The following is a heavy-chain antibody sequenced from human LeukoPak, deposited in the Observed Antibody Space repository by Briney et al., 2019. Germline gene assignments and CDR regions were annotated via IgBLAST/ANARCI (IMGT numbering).Heavy chain of an antibody. CDR3: ARDRDGYSQFDS. J-gene: IGHJ4*02. CDR1: GGSFSGYY. V-gene: IGHV4-31*11. CDR2: IYYTGST. Sequence: SETLSLTCAVYGGSFSGYYWSWIRQHPGKGLEWIGYIYYTGSTYYDPSLKSRVSISVDTSKNQFSLKLSSVTAADTAVYYCARDRDGYSQFDSWGQGTLVTVSS. D-gene: IGHD3-22*01.